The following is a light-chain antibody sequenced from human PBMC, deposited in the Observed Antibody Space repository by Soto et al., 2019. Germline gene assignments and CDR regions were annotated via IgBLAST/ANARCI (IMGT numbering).Light chain of an antibody. Sequence: DIPMTQSPSTLSASVGDRVTITCRASQSISSWLAWYQQKPGKAPKLLIYDASSLESGVPSRFSGSGSGTEFTLTISCLQPDDFATYYCQQYNSYSTFGPGTKVDIK. J-gene: IGKJ3*01. CDR1: QSISSW. CDR2: DAS. V-gene: IGKV1-5*01. CDR3: QQYNSYST.